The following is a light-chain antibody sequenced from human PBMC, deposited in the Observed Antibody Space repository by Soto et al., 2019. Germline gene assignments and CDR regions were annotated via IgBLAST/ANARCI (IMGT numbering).Light chain of an antibody. Sequence: QSALTQPASLSGSPGQSITISCTGTSSDVGGYNYVSWYQQHPGKAPKLMIYEVSNRPSGVSNRFSGSKSGNTASLTISGLQAEGEADYYCSSYTSSSTQVFGGGTKLTVL. J-gene: IGLJ3*02. CDR2: EVS. V-gene: IGLV2-14*01. CDR3: SSYTSSSTQV. CDR1: SSDVGGYNY.